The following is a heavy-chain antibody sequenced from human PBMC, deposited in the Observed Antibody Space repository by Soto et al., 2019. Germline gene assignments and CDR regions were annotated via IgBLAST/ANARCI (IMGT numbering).Heavy chain of an antibody. Sequence: DVRLVESGGGLVQPGGSLRLSCTGSGFKFGDYAMHWVRQAPGKGLEWVSCISYNSGDISYVDSVRGRFTISRDNARHSLSLHMNSLRAEDTALHCCTRAVPKIRGLTIGALAVWGLGTMVT. CDR3: TRAVPKIRGLTIGALAV. D-gene: IGHD2-15*01. J-gene: IGHJ3*01. CDR2: ISYNSGDI. CDR1: GFKFGDYA. V-gene: IGHV3-9*01.